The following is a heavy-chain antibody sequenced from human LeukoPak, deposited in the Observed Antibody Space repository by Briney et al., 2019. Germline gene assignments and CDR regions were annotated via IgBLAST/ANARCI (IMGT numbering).Heavy chain of an antibody. D-gene: IGHD3-22*01. CDR3: ARDRATGNDNRGHDGDSFDM. V-gene: IGHV1-46*01. CDR2: VKTSDGVT. Sequence: ASVKVSCKASGYTLTSYWMHWVRQAPGQGLEWRGIVKTSDGVTVVSQRFQARVTLTRDMSTSTVYMQLSSLRSDDTAVYFCARDRATGNDNRGHDGDSFDMWGQGTLVTVSS. J-gene: IGHJ3*02. CDR1: GYTLTSYW.